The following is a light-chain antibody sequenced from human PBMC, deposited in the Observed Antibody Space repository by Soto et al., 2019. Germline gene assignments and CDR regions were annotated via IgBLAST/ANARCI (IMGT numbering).Light chain of an antibody. Sequence: EIVMTQSPDILSVPPGGRATLSCRASESIRSDLAWYHQKPGHAPRLLIFGGSIRAADIPGRFSGSGSGTDFTLAIATLQSEDFALYYCQQYHDWPTITLGQGKRLEIK. V-gene: IGKV3-15*01. J-gene: IGKJ5*01. CDR2: GGS. CDR3: QQYHDWPTIT. CDR1: ESIRSD.